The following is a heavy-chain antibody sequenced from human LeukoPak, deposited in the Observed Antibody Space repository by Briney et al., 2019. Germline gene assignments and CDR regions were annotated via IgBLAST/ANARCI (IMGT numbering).Heavy chain of an antibody. D-gene: IGHD6-19*01. Sequence: SETLSLTCAVYGGSFSGYYWSWIRQPPGKGLEWIGEINHSGSTSYNPSLKSRVTISVDTSKNQFSLELSSVTAADTAVYYCARGHGIAVAGTPFFDYWGQGTLVTVSS. V-gene: IGHV4-34*01. CDR1: GGSFSGYY. CDR3: ARGHGIAVAGTPFFDY. J-gene: IGHJ4*02. CDR2: INHSGST.